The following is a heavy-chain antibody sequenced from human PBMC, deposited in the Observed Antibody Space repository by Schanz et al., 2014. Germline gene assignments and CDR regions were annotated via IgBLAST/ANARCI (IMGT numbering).Heavy chain of an antibody. CDR3: TTETIAMAGTFSI. D-gene: IGHD6-19*01. CDR2: INSNTGNL. CDR1: GYTFTTYA. V-gene: IGHV7-4-1*02. Sequence: QVQLVQSGSELKKPGASVNISCKASGYTFTTYALNWVRQAPGQGLEWMGWINSNTGNLTYAPAFTGRFVFSLDTSVSTAYLQISSLKAEDTAAYYCTTETIAMAGTFSIWGQGTLVTVSS. J-gene: IGHJ4*02.